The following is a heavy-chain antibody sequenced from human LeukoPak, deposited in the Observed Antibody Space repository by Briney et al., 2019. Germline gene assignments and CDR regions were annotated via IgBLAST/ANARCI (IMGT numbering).Heavy chain of an antibody. CDR2: IYYSGST. V-gene: IGHV4-59*08. CDR3: ARVGYSRAFDI. J-gene: IGHJ3*02. D-gene: IGHD2-15*01. CDR1: GGSVSTFY. Sequence: SETLSLTCTISGGSVSTFYWSWIRQPPGKGLEWIGYIYYSGSTNYNPSLKSRDTISIDTSKNQFSLKLSSVTAADTAVYYCARVGYSRAFDIWGQGTVVTVSS.